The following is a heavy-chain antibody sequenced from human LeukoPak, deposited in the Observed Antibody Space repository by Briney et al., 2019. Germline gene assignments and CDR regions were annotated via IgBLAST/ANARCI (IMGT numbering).Heavy chain of an antibody. J-gene: IGHJ4*02. D-gene: IGHD3-3*01. CDR2: IKQDGSEK. Sequence: GGSLRLSCAASGFTFSSYWMSWVRQAPGKGLEWVANIKQDGSEKYYVDSVKGRFTISRDNAKNSLYLQMNSLRAEDTAVYYCARAITIFGVVTSWYFDYWGQGTLVTVSS. CDR1: GFTFSSYW. V-gene: IGHV3-7*01. CDR3: ARAITIFGVVTSWYFDY.